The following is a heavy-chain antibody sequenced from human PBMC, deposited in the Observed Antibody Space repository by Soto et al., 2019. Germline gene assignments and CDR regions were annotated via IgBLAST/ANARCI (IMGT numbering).Heavy chain of an antibody. CDR1: GGSISRNNYH. D-gene: IGHD6-19*01. Sequence: QLQLQESGPGPVKPSETLSLTCTVSGGSISRNNYHWGWIRQPPGKGLEWIGSISYSGNTYYSPSLKSRPAMSVDTSKSQFSLNLSSVTAAETAVYYCARLSSGWYEGYCDYWGQGILVTVSS. J-gene: IGHJ4*02. CDR2: ISYSGNT. CDR3: ARLSSGWYEGYCDY. V-gene: IGHV4-39*01.